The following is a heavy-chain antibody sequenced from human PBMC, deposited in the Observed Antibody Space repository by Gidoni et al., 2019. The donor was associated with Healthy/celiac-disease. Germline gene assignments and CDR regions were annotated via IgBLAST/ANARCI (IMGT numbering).Heavy chain of an antibody. J-gene: IGHJ4*02. CDR2: NRSKANSYAT. CDR1: GFTFSGSA. Sequence: EVQRVESGGGLVQPGGSRQLSCAASGFTFSGSAMHWVRQASGKGLEWVGRNRSKANSYATAYAASVRGRFTIARDDSKNTAYLQMNSLKTEDTAVYYCTRLFEGDYWGQRTLVTVSS. D-gene: IGHD3-3*01. CDR3: TRLFEGDY. V-gene: IGHV3-73*02.